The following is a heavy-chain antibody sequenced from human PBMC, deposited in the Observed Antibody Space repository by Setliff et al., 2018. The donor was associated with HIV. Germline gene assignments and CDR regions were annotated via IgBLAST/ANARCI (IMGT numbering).Heavy chain of an antibody. Sequence: SETLSLTCTVSGGSISSSIYYWGWIRQAPGKGLEWIGNIYYSGTTSYNPSLKSRVTISVDTSKNQFSLKVSSVTAADTAVYYCARDMTNYYDRSGSFGWFAPWGQGTPVTVSS. J-gene: IGHJ5*02. CDR2: IYYSGTT. D-gene: IGHD3-22*01. CDR1: GGSISSSIYY. CDR3: ARDMTNYYDRSGSFGWFAP. V-gene: IGHV4-39*07.